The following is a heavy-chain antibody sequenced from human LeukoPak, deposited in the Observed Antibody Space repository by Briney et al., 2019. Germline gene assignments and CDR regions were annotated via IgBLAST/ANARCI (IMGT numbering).Heavy chain of an antibody. Sequence: GGSLRLSCAASGFTFSSYAMSWVRQAPGKGLEWVSAISGSGGSTSYADSVKGRFTISRDNSKNTLYLQMNSLRAEDTAVYYCAKPPYSSSWYYFDYWGQGTLVTVSS. V-gene: IGHV3-23*01. D-gene: IGHD6-13*01. J-gene: IGHJ4*02. CDR2: ISGSGGST. CDR3: AKPPYSSSWYYFDY. CDR1: GFTFSSYA.